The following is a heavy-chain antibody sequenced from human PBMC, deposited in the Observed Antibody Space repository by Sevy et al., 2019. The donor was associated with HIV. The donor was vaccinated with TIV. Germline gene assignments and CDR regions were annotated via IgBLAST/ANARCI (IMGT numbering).Heavy chain of an antibody. CDR3: AGENAWGRGYS. CDR1: GGSITSLY. J-gene: IGHJ4*02. CDR2: ICYNGHI. D-gene: IGHD1-26*01. V-gene: IGHV4-59*08. Sequence: SETLSLTCTVSGGSITSLYWNWIRQPPGKGLEWIANICYNGHINYNSSLKSRVTLSLDTSMNQFSLRLSSVTAADTAMYYCAGENAWGRGYSWGQGTLVTVSS.